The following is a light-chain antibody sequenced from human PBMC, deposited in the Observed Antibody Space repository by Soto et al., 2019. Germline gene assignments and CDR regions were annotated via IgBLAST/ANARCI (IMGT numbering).Light chain of an antibody. V-gene: IGKV3-11*01. CDR3: QQRSNWPPVT. CDR1: QSVSTY. J-gene: IGKJ5*01. Sequence: EIVLTQSPATLSLSPGERATLSCRASQSVSTYLAWYQQKPVQAPMLLIYDASNRATGIPARFSGSGSGTDFTLTISSLEPEDFAVYYCQQRSNWPPVTFGQGTRLEIK. CDR2: DAS.